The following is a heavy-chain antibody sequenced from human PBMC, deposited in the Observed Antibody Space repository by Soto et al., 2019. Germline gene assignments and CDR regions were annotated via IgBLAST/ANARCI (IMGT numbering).Heavy chain of an antibody. CDR2: VYYRGRS. D-gene: IGHD4-17*01. CDR1: GCSVTNSSYY. CDR3: VSQRTTVPTQAYFDY. Sequence: SEALSLTCPVSGCSVTNSSYYWGWIRQSPGKGLEWIGSVYYRGRSYSKSSVKSRVTISVDTSKNRFSLSLNSVTASDTAVYFCVSQRTTVPTQAYFDYWGPGALVTVSS. V-gene: IGHV4-39*01. J-gene: IGHJ4*02.